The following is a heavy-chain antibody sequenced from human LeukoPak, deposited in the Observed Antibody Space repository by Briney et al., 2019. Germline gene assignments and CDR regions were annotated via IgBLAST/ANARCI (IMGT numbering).Heavy chain of an antibody. CDR2: IIPIFGTA. Sequence: SVKVSCKASGGTFSSYAISWVRQAPGQGLEWMGGIIPIFGTANYAQKFQGRVTTTADESTSTAYMELSSLRSEDTAVYYCARYCSGGSCPKGYFDYWGQGTLVTVS. D-gene: IGHD2-15*01. V-gene: IGHV1-69*13. CDR3: ARYCSGGSCPKGYFDY. CDR1: GGTFSSYA. J-gene: IGHJ4*02.